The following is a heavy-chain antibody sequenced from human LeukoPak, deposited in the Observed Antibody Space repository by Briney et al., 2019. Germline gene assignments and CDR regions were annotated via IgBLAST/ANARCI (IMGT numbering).Heavy chain of an antibody. CDR3: ASLPGIAVFRH. Sequence: PSETLSLTCTVSGGSISSYYWSWIRQPPGKGLEWIGYIYYGGSTNYNPSLKSRVTISVETSKNEFSLKLGSVTAADTAVYYCASLPGIAVFRHWGQGTLVTVSS. CDR2: IYYGGST. V-gene: IGHV4-59*01. J-gene: IGHJ4*02. CDR1: GGSISSYY. D-gene: IGHD6-19*01.